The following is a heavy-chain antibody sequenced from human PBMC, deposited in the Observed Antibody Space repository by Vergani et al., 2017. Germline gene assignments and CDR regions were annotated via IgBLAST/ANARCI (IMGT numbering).Heavy chain of an antibody. D-gene: IGHD3-22*01. CDR2: ISSSRSTI. Sequence: EVQPVESGGGLVKPGGSLRLSCAASGFTFSSYGMNWVRQAPGKGLEWVSYISSSRSTIYYVDSVKGRFTISRDNAKNSLYLQMNSLRAEDTAVYYCARAAYFYDSSVYYSVIDYWGQGTLVTVSS. J-gene: IGHJ4*02. V-gene: IGHV3-48*01. CDR1: GFTFSSYG. CDR3: ARAAYFYDSSVYYSVIDY.